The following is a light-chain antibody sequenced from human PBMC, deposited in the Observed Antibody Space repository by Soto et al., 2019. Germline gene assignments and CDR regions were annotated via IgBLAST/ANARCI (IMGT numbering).Light chain of an antibody. CDR2: GNS. V-gene: IGLV1-40*01. CDR1: SSNIGARYE. Sequence: QSVLTQPPSVSGAPGQRVTVSCTGSSSNIGARYEVHWYQQLPGTAPKLLIYGNSNRPSGVPDRFSGSKSGTSASLAITGLQAEDEADYYCQSYDSSLSGYVFGTGTKLIVL. CDR3: QSYDSSLSGYV. J-gene: IGLJ1*01.